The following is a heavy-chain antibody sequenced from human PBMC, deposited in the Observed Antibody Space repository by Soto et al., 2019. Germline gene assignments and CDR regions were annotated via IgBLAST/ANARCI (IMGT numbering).Heavy chain of an antibody. Sequence: GVSVKVSCKAFGYTFTGYFMHWVRQAPGQGLEWLGWINPNSGATKYAQKFQGRVTLTRDTSINTAYMEMSMLRSDDTAVYYCARGGGTILAPLPWGQGTLVTVSS. CDR3: ARGGGTILAPLP. CDR2: INPNSGAT. D-gene: IGHD3-3*01. CDR1: GYTFTGYF. V-gene: IGHV1-2*02. J-gene: IGHJ5*02.